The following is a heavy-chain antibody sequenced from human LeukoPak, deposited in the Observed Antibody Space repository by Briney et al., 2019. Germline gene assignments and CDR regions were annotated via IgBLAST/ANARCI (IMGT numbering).Heavy chain of an antibody. J-gene: IGHJ4*02. CDR3: ARQAVLYDFWSGYLPNYFDY. CDR2: IYYSGST. CDR1: GASLSSYF. D-gene: IGHD3-3*01. Sequence: SETLSLTCNVSGASLSSYFWSWIRQPPGKGLEWIGYIYYSGSTNYNPSLKSRVTISVDTSKNQFSLKLSSVTAADTAVYYCARQAVLYDFWSGYLPNYFDYWGQGTLVTVSS. V-gene: IGHV4-59*08.